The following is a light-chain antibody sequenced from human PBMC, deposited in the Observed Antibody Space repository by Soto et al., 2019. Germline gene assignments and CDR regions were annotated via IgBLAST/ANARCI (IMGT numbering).Light chain of an antibody. CDR1: QSISSD. CDR2: VAS. V-gene: IGKV1-39*01. J-gene: IGKJ4*02. Sequence: DIQLTQSPSSLSASVGDRVTITCRASQSISSDLNWYQQKAGQAPKLLIYVASNLPIGVPSRFSGSGSGTEFTLTIDRLQPEDFAAYYCQQGHSAPRTFGRGTKVEVK. CDR3: QQGHSAPRT.